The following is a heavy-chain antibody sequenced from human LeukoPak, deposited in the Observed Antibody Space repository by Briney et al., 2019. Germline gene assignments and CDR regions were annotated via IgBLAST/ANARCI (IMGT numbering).Heavy chain of an antibody. D-gene: IGHD3-3*01. V-gene: IGHV4-30-2*01. J-gene: IGHJ3*02. CDR2: IYHSGST. CDR3: ARDPIWSGYYTGAFDI. Sequence: SQTLSLTCIVSGGSISSGGYYWSWIRQPPGKGLEWIGYIYHSGSTYYNPFLTSRVTISVDRSKNQFSLKLSSVTAADTAVYYCARDPIWSGYYTGAFDIWGQGTMVTVSS. CDR1: GGSISSGGYY.